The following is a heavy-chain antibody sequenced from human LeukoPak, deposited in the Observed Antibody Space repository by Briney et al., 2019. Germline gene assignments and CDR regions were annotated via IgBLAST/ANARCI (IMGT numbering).Heavy chain of an antibody. V-gene: IGHV3-30*18. J-gene: IGHJ4*02. D-gene: IGHD3-10*01. CDR2: ISYGGSNK. CDR1: GFTFSSYG. Sequence: GRSLRLSCAASGFTFSSYGMHWVRQAPGKGLEWVAVISYGGSNKYYADSVKGRFTISRDNSKNTLYLQMNSLRAEDTAVYYCAKDDGYGGGVIDWGQGTLVTVSS. CDR3: AKDDGYGGGVID.